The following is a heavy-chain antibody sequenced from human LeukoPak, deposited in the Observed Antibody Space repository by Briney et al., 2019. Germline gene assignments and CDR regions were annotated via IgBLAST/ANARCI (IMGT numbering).Heavy chain of an antibody. J-gene: IGHJ5*02. Sequence: GGSLRLSCAASGFTFSSYWMSWVRQAPGKGLEWVANIRQDGGVKTYVDSVKGRFTISRDNAKNSLYLQMDSLRVEDTAMYYCARDGGTDWYDPWGQGTLVTVSS. CDR2: IRQDGGVK. V-gene: IGHV3-7*01. D-gene: IGHD3-16*01. CDR3: ARDGGTDWYDP. CDR1: GFTFSSYW.